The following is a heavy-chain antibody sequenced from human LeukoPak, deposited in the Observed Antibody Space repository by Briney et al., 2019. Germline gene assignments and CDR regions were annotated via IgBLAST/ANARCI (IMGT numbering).Heavy chain of an antibody. D-gene: IGHD5-24*01. CDR2: IWYDGSNK. CDR3: ARTRDGYSVFFDY. Sequence: PGGSLRLSCAASGLTFSSYGMHGVRQAPGKGPEWVAVIWYDGSNKYYADSVKGRFTISRDNSKNTLYLQMNSLRAEDTAVYYCARTRDGYSVFFDYWGQGTLVTVSS. CDR1: GLTFSSYG. J-gene: IGHJ4*02. V-gene: IGHV3-33*01.